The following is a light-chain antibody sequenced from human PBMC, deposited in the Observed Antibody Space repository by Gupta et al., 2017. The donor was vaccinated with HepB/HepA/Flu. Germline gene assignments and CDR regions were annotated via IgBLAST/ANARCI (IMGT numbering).Light chain of an antibody. J-gene: IGKJ2*01. CDR1: QSISSS. CDR3: QQSYSTPRT. Sequence: DILMTQSPSSLSASVGDRVTITCRASQSISSSLNWYQQKPGKAPKLLIYAASSLQSGVPSRFSGSGSGTDFTLTISSLQPEDFATYYCQQSYSTPRTFGQGTKLEIK. V-gene: IGKV1-39*01. CDR2: AAS.